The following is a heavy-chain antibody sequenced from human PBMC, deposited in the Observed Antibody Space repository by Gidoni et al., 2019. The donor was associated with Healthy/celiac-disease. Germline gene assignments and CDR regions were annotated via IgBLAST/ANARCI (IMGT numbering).Heavy chain of an antibody. CDR2: INWNGGST. V-gene: IGHV3-20*01. Sequence: EVQLVESGGGVVRPGGSLIPSCAVSGFTFADYGMSWVRQDPGKRLEWVSGINWNGGSTGYADSVKSRFTISRDNAKNYLYLKMNSLRAEDTALYHCARDHGDYGDPNWYFDLWGRGTLVTVSS. D-gene: IGHD4-17*01. CDR3: ARDHGDYGDPNWYFDL. J-gene: IGHJ2*01. CDR1: GFTFADYG.